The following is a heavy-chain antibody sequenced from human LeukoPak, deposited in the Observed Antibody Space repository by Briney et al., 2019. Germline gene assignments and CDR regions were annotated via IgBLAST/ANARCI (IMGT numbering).Heavy chain of an antibody. J-gene: IGHJ6*03. CDR1: SDSISSYY. Sequence: PSETLSLTCTVTSDSISSYYWSWIRQPPGKGLEWIGRIYTSGSTNYNPSLKSRVTMSVDTSKNQFSLKLSSVTAADTAIYYCARAGTKPNYYYYYMDVWGKGTTVTVSS. CDR3: ARAGTKPNYYYYYMDV. CDR2: IYTSGST. V-gene: IGHV4-4*07. D-gene: IGHD1-1*01.